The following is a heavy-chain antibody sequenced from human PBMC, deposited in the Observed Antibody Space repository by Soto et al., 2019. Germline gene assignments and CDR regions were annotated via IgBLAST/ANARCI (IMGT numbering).Heavy chain of an antibody. CDR1: GGSFSGYY. V-gene: IGHV4-34*01. J-gene: IGHJ4*02. CDR2: INHSGST. Sequence: QVQLQQWGAGLLKPSETLSLTCAVYGGSFSGYYWSWIRQPPGKGLEWIGEINHSGSTNYNPSLKSRVTISVGPSKNQFSLKLSSVTAADAAVYYCARYWGFPNPFDYWGPGTLVTVSS. CDR3: ARYWGFPNPFDY. D-gene: IGHD7-27*01.